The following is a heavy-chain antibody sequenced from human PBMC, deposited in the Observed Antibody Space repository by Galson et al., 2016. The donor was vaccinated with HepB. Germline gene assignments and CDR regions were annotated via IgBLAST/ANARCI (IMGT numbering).Heavy chain of an antibody. V-gene: IGHV3-7*01. CDR1: GFTLSTYW. D-gene: IGHD6-19*01. J-gene: IGHJ5*02. CDR2: INQDGSEK. CDR3: ARDRAGRGNWFDP. Sequence: LRLSCAASGFTLSTYWMSWVRQAPGKGLEWVANINQDGSEKYYVDSVKGRFTVSRDNAKNSLYLQMNSLRAEDTAMYYCARDRAGRGNWFDPWGQGILVTVSS.